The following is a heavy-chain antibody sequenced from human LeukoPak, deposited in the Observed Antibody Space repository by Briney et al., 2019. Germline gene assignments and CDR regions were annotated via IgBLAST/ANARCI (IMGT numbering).Heavy chain of an antibody. CDR3: ARVAYSSSSHYFDY. CDR1: GFTFSSYA. Sequence: SGRSLRLSCAASGFTFSSYAMHWVRQAPGKGLEWVAVISYGGSNKYYGDSVKGRFTTSRDNSKNTVYLQMNSLRAEDTAVYYCARVAYSSSSHYFDYWGQGTLVTVSS. V-gene: IGHV3-30*01. D-gene: IGHD6-6*01. J-gene: IGHJ4*02. CDR2: ISYGGSNK.